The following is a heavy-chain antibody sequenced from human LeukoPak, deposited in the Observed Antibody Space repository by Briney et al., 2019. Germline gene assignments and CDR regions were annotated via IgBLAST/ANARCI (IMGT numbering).Heavy chain of an antibody. V-gene: IGHV4-38-2*01. D-gene: IGHD2-15*01. J-gene: IGHJ4*02. Sequence: SETPCVTSALPGYSTSIGYYWGWIRQPPGKGLEWLGSIFHRVITYYNPSLRSPVTISVDTSKTQFSLKLSSVTSADTAVYYSARPGGSCSGGSSYYYYFDYWGQGTLVTVSS. CDR3: ARPGGSCSGGSSYYYYFDY. CDR1: GYSTSIGYY. CDR2: IFHRVIT.